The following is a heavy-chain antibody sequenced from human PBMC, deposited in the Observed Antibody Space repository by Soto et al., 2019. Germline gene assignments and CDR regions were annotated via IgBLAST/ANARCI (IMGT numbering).Heavy chain of an antibody. J-gene: IGHJ6*02. CDR1: GYTFTSYA. D-gene: IGHD6-19*01. CDR2: INAGNGNT. Sequence: QVQLVQSGAEVKKPGASVKVSCKASGYTFTSYAMHWVRQAPGQRLEWMGWINAGNGNTKYSQKFQGRVTITRDTSASTAYMELSRLRSEDTAVYYCASVADYYYYGMDVWGQGTTVTVSS. CDR3: ASVADYYYYGMDV. V-gene: IGHV1-3*01.